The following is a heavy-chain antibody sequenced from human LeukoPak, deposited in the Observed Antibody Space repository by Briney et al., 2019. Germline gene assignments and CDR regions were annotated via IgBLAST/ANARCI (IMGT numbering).Heavy chain of an antibody. V-gene: IGHV3-30*02. D-gene: IGHD2-2*01. CDR1: GFTFSSYG. Sequence: PGGSLRLSCAASGFTFSSYGMHWVRQAPGKGLEWVAFIRYDENNKYYAGSVKGRFTISRDNSKNTLYLHMNSLRAEDTAVYYCAKDEVWYCSSTSCSSPGNWGQGTLVTVSS. J-gene: IGHJ4*02. CDR2: IRYDENNK. CDR3: AKDEVWYCSSTSCSSPGN.